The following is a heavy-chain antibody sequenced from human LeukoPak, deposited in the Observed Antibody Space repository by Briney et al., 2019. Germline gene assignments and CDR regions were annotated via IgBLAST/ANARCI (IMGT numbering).Heavy chain of an antibody. J-gene: IGHJ4*02. CDR3: AGSYRLDY. V-gene: IGHV4-61*02. D-gene: IGHD1-26*01. Sequence: QVQLQESGPGLVKPSQTLSLTCTVSGGSTSSGNYYWSWMRQPAGKGLEWIGRIHASGSTNYNPSLKSRVTISVDTTKNQFSLKLSSVTAADTAVYYCAGSYRLDYWGQGTLVTVSS. CDR2: IHASGST. CDR1: GGSTSSGNYY.